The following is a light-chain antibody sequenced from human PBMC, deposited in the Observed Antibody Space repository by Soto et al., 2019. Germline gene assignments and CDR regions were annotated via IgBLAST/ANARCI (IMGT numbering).Light chain of an antibody. CDR3: QQYGTSPVT. CDR2: GAS. Sequence: EIVLTQSPGTLSLSPGERATLSCRASQSVSNTYLAWYQHKPGQAHRLLIYGASDRATGIPDRFSGSGSVTDFTLTISSLEPEDFAIYYCQQYGTSPVTFGQGTKLEIK. J-gene: IGKJ2*01. CDR1: QSVSNTY. V-gene: IGKV3-20*01.